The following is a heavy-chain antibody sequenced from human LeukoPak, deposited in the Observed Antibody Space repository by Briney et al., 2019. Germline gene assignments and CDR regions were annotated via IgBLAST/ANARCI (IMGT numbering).Heavy chain of an antibody. CDR3: ARTYYDFWSGYYSTRFDY. Sequence: SETLSLTCTVSGGSISSYYWIWIRQPPGKGLEWIGYIYYSGSTNYNPSLKSRVTISVDTSKNQFSLKLSSVTAADTAVYYCARTYYDFWSGYYSTRFDYWGQGTLVTVSS. CDR2: IYYSGST. D-gene: IGHD3-3*01. V-gene: IGHV4-59*01. CDR1: GGSISSYY. J-gene: IGHJ4*02.